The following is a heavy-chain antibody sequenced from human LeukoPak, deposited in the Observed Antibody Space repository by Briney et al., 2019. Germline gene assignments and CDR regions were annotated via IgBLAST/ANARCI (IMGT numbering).Heavy chain of an antibody. D-gene: IGHD5-18*01. J-gene: IGHJ6*02. CDR3: AKASRRYRYGFLSSKDTGNHYFPSGMDV. V-gene: IGHV3-53*01. Sequence: GDSVTLSCSASGFTVSTNYMMWVGQARGEGLVGCSIIHSGGTTYYPDSVQGRFTISRDNSKNTVYLQMNSLRADDTGVYYCAKASRRYRYGFLSSKDTGNHYFPSGMDVWGQGTTVTVSS. CDR1: GFTVSTNY. CDR2: IHSGGTT.